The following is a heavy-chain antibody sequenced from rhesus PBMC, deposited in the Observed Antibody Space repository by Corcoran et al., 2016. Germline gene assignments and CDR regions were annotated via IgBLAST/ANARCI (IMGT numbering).Heavy chain of an antibody. V-gene: IGHV3-103*01. J-gene: IGHJ4*01. CDR2: INSGGGST. CDR3: AKDTMDY. D-gene: IGHD3-3*01. CDR1: GVTFSSYA. Sequence: EVQLVETGGGLVQPGGSLRLSCAASGVTFSSYAMQWVRQAPGKGLEWISAINSGGGSTSYADSVKGRFTISRDNSKNTLSLQMNSLRAEDTAVYYCAKDTMDYWGQGVLVTVSS.